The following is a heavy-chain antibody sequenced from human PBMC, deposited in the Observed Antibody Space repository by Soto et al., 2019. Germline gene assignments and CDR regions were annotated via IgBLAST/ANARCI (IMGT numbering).Heavy chain of an antibody. CDR2: ISSSSGTI. V-gene: IGHV3-48*02. Sequence: EVQLVESGGGLVQPGGSLRLSCVASGFTFRSYSLNWVRQAPGKGREWVSYISSSSGTIYYADSVKGRFTISRDNAENSLYLQMNSLRDDDTAVYYCAREDPWSANADDMDVWGQGTTVTVSS. D-gene: IGHD3-3*01. CDR3: AREDPWSANADDMDV. CDR1: GFTFRSYS. J-gene: IGHJ6*02.